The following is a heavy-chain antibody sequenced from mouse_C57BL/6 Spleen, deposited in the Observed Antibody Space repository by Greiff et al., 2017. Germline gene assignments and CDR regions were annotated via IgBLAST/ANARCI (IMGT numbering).Heavy chain of an antibody. D-gene: IGHD1-2*01. J-gene: IGHJ2*01. Sequence: EVKLVESGAELVRPGASVKLSCTASGFNIKDYYMHWVKQRPEQGLEWIGRIDPEDGDTEYAPKCQGKATMTADTSSNTAYLQLSSLTSEDTAVYYCTTGVLLRLYFDYWGQGTTRTVSS. CDR1: GFNIKDYY. CDR3: TTGVLLRLYFDY. CDR2: IDPEDGDT. V-gene: IGHV14-1*01.